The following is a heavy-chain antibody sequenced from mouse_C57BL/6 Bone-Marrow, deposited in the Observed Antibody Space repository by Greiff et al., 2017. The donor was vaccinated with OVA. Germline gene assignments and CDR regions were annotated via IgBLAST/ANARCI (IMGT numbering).Heavy chain of an antibody. J-gene: IGHJ1*03. CDR3: TMGHYYGSSYS. V-gene: IGHV1-15*01. CDR2: IDPETGGT. Sequence: VKVVESGAELVRPGASVTLSCKASGYTFTDYEMHWVKQTPVHGLEWIGAIDPETGGTAYNQKFKGKAILTADKSSSTAYMELRSLTSEDSAVYYCTMGHYYGSSYSGGTGTTVTVSS. CDR1: GYTFTDYE. D-gene: IGHD1-1*01.